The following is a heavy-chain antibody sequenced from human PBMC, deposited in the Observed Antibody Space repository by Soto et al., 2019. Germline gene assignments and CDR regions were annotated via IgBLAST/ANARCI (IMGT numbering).Heavy chain of an antibody. J-gene: IGHJ6*03. CDR3: ARPSMYGDSPRYYYYLDV. Sequence: SETLSLTCSVSGGSISTSSYYWGWIRQSPGKRLEWIGSIHYSGNTYYNPSFKSRVTISVDTSKSQFSLKLSSVTAADTAVYYCARPSMYGDSPRYYYYLDVWGKGTTVTVSS. V-gene: IGHV4-39*01. D-gene: IGHD4-17*01. CDR1: GGSISTSSYY. CDR2: IHYSGNT.